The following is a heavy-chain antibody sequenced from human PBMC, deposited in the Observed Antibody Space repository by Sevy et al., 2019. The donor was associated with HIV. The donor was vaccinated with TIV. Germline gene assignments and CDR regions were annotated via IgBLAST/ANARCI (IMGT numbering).Heavy chain of an antibody. CDR1: GLTVSDHY. CDR3: VGSNKNYDLNS. J-gene: IGHJ4*02. D-gene: IGHD3-3*01. V-gene: IGHV3-72*01. CDR2: TKNKANTYTT. Sequence: GGSLRLSCAASGLTVSDHYMDWVRQAPGKGLGWVGRTKNKANTYTTEYAATVKGRFTISSDDSWNSMYLQRDSLKAEDTAVYYCVGSNKNYDLNSWGQGTLVTVSS.